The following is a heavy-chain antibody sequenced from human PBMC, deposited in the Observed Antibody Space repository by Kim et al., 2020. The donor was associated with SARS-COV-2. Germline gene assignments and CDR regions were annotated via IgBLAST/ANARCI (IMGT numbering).Heavy chain of an antibody. CDR3: SIPGAFDI. J-gene: IGHJ3*02. Sequence: GGSLSLSCAASGFTFSSYWLTWVRQAPGKGLEWVANINQDGSERYYVDSVKGRFTISRDNTKNSLYLQISSLRVEDTAVYYCSIPGAFDIWGEGTMATVSS. CDR2: INQDGSER. CDR1: GFTFSSYW. V-gene: IGHV3-7*01.